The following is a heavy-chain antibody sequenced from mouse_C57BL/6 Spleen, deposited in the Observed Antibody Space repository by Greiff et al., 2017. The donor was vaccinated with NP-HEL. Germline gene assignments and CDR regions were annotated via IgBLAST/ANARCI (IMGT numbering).Heavy chain of an antibody. V-gene: IGHV1-69*01. D-gene: IGHD1-1*02. Sequence: VQLQQPGAELVMPGASVKLSCKASGYTFTSYWMHWVKQRPGQVLEWIGAIDPSDSYTNYNQKFKGKSTLTVDKSASTAYMQLSSLTSEDSAVYYCARYRDGWDYWGQGTTLTVSS. J-gene: IGHJ2*01. CDR3: ARYRDGWDY. CDR1: GYTFTSYW. CDR2: IDPSDSYT.